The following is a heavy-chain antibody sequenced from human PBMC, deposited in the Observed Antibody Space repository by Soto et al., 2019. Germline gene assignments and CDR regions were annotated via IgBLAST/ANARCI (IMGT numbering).Heavy chain of an antibody. CDR2: IRGDGGAT. V-gene: IGHV3-23*01. CDR3: AKDRRGGEYPASDL. CDR1: GFTLSDYD. J-gene: IGHJ3*01. Sequence: DVHLLESGGGLVQPGGSLRLSCVASGFTLSDYDMGWVRQAPGKGLEWVSLIRGDGGATYYARSLEGRLTISRATSENTLYLQMNSLRVEDTALYYCAKDRRGGEYPASDLWGQGTLVTVSS. D-gene: IGHD2-21*01.